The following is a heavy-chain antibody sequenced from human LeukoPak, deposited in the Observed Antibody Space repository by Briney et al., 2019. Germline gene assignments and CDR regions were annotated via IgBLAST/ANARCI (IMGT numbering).Heavy chain of an antibody. CDR1: GFTVSSNY. V-gene: IGHV3-53*01. CDR3: ARDPSGERWLHFNY. D-gene: IGHD5-24*01. CDR2: LYSGGNT. J-gene: IGHJ4*02. Sequence: GGSLRLSCAVSGFTVSSNYMSWVRQAPGKGLEWFSVLYSGGNTYYADSVKGRFTVSRDNAKNSLYLQVNSLRAEDTAVYYCARDPSGERWLHFNYWGQGTLVTVSS.